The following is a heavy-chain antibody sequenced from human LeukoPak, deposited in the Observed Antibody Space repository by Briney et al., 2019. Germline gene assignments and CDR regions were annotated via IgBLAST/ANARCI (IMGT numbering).Heavy chain of an antibody. J-gene: IGHJ3*02. D-gene: IGHD2-15*01. CDR2: IKQDGSEK. CDR3: ARELGYCSGGSCYSDDAFDI. CDR1: GFTFSSYW. V-gene: IGHV3-7*01. Sequence: GGSLRLSCAASGFTFSSYWMNWVRQAPGKGLEWVANIKQDGSEKYYVGSVKGRFTISRDNAKNSLYLQMNSLRAEDTAMYYCARELGYCSGGSCYSDDAFDIWGQGTMVTVSS.